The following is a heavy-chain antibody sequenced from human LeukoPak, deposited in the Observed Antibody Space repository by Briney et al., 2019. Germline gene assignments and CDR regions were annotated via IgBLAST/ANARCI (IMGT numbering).Heavy chain of an antibody. V-gene: IGHV1-2*06. J-gene: IGHJ6*03. D-gene: IGHD6-19*01. CDR1: GYTFTSYY. CDR2: INPNSGGT. CDR3: ARRAYSSGWPYYYYYMDV. Sequence: ASVKVSCKASGYTFTSYYMHWVRQAPGQGLEWMGRINPNSGGTNYAQKFQGRVTMTRDTSISTAYMELSRLRSDDTAVYYCARRAYSSGWPYYYYYMDVWGKGTTVTVSS.